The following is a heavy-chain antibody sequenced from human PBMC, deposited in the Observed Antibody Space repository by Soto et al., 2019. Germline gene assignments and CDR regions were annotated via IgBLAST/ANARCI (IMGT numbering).Heavy chain of an antibody. Sequence: ASVKVSCKASGYTFTGYDINWVRQATGQGLEWMGWMNPNSGNTGYAQKFQGTVTMTRNTSISTAYMELSSLRSEDTAVYYCARGQMTDFWSCYYRMRGGDHCMDFWGQGTTGTVSS. J-gene: IGHJ6*02. CDR1: GYTFTGYD. CDR2: MNPNSGNT. CDR3: ARGQMTDFWSCYYRMRGGDHCMDF. D-gene: IGHD3-3*01. V-gene: IGHV1-8*01.